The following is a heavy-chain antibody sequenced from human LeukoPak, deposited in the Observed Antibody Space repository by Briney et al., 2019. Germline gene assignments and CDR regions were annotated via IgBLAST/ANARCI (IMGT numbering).Heavy chain of an antibody. CDR3: ARFGQEWLPNYYFDY. D-gene: IGHD3-3*01. CDR2: INHSGST. V-gene: IGHV4-34*01. J-gene: IGHJ4*02. CDR1: GGSFSGYY. Sequence: SETLSLTCAVYGGSFSGYYWSWIRQPPGKGLEWIGEINHSGSTNYNPSLKSRVTISVDTSKNQFSLKLSSVTAADTAVYYCARFGQEWLPNYYFDYWGQGTLVTVSS.